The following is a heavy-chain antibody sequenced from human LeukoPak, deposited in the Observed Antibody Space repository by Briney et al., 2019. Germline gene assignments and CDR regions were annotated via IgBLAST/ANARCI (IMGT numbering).Heavy chain of an antibody. J-gene: IGHJ4*02. D-gene: IGHD5-12*01. CDR3: ARDFKARGYEIDY. Sequence: PGGSLRLSCAASGFTFSTYSMNWVRQAPGKGLEWVSFISSSSSIMHYADSVKGRFTISRGNAKNSLYLQMNSLRAEDTAVYYCARDFKARGYEIDYWGQGTLVTVSS. V-gene: IGHV3-48*04. CDR2: ISSSSSIM. CDR1: GFTFSTYS.